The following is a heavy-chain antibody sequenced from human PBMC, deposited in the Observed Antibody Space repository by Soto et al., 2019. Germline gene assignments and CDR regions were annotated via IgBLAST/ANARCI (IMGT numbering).Heavy chain of an antibody. D-gene: IGHD1-26*01. CDR3: AREYPVHSAYFDY. Sequence: SETLSLTCTVSGASISRYYWSWIRQSPGKGLEWIGYMYYSGNANYNPSLRSRITISVDTSKNQFSRNLNSVTAADTAVYYCAREYPVHSAYFDYRGQGNMVTVSS. J-gene: IGHJ4*02. CDR1: GASISRYY. CDR2: MYYSGNA. V-gene: IGHV4-59*01.